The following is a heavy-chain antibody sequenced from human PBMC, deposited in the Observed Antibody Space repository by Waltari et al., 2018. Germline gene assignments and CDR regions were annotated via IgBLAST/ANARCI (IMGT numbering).Heavy chain of an antibody. D-gene: IGHD5-12*01. J-gene: IGHJ4*02. Sequence: QVQLLQSGAEGKKPGASVKVSCKASGYTFADYGIAGVRQAPGQGLEWMGWIRTYKGKTKYAQKLQGRVAMTTDTSTSTVDMELRSLTYDDTAVYFGARISSGYTRGFFAYWGQGTLVTVSS. CDR2: IRTYKGKT. CDR3: ARISSGYTRGFFAY. V-gene: IGHV1-18*01. CDR1: GYTFADYG.